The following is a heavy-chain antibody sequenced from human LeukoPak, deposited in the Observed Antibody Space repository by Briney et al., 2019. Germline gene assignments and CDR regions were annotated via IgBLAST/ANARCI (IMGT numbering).Heavy chain of an antibody. D-gene: IGHD6-19*01. CDR2: IWYDGSNK. J-gene: IGHJ4*02. V-gene: IGHV3-33*06. Sequence: PGGFLRLSCAASGFTFSTYGMHWVRQAPCKGLGWVAAIWYDGSNKYYADSVKGRFTISRENSKNTLYLQMNSLRAEDTAVYHCAKNPLRHSSGWGNFDYWGQGTLVTVSS. CDR3: AKNPLRHSSGWGNFDY. CDR1: GFTFSTYG.